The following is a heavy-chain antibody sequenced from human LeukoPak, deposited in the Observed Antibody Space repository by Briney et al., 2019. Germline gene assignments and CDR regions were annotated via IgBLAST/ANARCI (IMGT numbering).Heavy chain of an antibody. V-gene: IGHV4-59*08. CDR3: ARRLAVAGTVYDYGMDV. Sequence: SETLSLTCTVSGGSISSYYWSWIRQPPGKGLEWIGYIYYSGSTNYNPPLKSRVTISVDTSKNQFSLKLSSVTAADTAVYYCARRLAVAGTVYDYGMDVWGQGTTVTVSS. CDR2: IYYSGST. CDR1: GGSISSYY. D-gene: IGHD6-19*01. J-gene: IGHJ6*02.